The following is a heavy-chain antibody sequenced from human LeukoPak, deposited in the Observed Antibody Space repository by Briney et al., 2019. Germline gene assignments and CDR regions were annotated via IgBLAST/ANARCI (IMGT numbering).Heavy chain of an antibody. D-gene: IGHD2-2*01. Sequence: PGGSLRLSCAASGFTFSRYWMSWVRQAPGKGLELVANIKQDGSEKYFVDSVKGRFTISRDNAKNSLYLQMSSLRAEDTAVYYCARDCSSTSCYADYWGQGTLVTVSS. CDR3: ARDCSSTSCYADY. J-gene: IGHJ4*02. CDR2: IKQDGSEK. CDR1: GFTFSRYW. V-gene: IGHV3-7*01.